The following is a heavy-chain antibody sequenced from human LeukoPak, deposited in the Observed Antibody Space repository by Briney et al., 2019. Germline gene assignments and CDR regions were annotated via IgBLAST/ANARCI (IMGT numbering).Heavy chain of an antibody. CDR3: VRDAGTSWFDS. Sequence: GASVKVSCKASGYTFTSYYIYWVRQAPGQGLEWTAWINPNSGGTKYVQKLQGRVTVTRDTSISTVFMELSGLRSDDTAVYYCVRDAGTSWFDSWGQGTLVTVSS. CDR1: GYTFTSYY. J-gene: IGHJ5*01. CDR2: INPNSGGT. D-gene: IGHD1-26*01. V-gene: IGHV1-2*02.